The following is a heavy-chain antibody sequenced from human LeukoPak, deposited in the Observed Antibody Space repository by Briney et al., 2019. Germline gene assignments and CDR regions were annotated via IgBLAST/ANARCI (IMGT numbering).Heavy chain of an antibody. D-gene: IGHD3-16*02. CDR2: ISGCGGST. V-gene: IGHV3-23*01. J-gene: IGHJ4*02. Sequence: GGSLRLSCAASEFTFSSYAMSWLRQAPVMGQEWVSAISGCGGSTYYADSVKGRFTISSDNSKNTLYLQMNSLRAEDTAVYYCAKEMITFGGVIVIPFDYWGQGTLVTVSS. CDR3: AKEMITFGGVIVIPFDY. CDR1: EFTFSSYA.